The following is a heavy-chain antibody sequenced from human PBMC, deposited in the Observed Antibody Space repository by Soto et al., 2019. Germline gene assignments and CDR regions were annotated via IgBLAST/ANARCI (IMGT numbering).Heavy chain of an antibody. CDR1: GFTFSSYA. V-gene: IGHV3-30-3*01. Sequence: GGSLRLSCAASGFTFSSYAMHWVRQAPGKGLEWVAVISYDGSNKYYADSVKGRFTISRDNSKNTLYLQMNSLRAAETAVYYCARGQPPYWGQGTLVTVSS. CDR3: ARGQPPY. CDR2: ISYDGSNK. D-gene: IGHD6-13*01. J-gene: IGHJ4*02.